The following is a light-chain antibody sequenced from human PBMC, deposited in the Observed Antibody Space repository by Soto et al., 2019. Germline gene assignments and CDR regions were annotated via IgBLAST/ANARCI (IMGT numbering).Light chain of an antibody. V-gene: IGKV3D-20*02. Sequence: ETVLTQSPGTLSLSPGERATLSCRASQNLHGNYLAWYQQKPGQAPRLLIFGASARATGTPDRFSGSGSETDFTLTISSLEPEDSAVYYCQQRSNWPSLTFGGGTKVDIK. CDR3: QQRSNWPSLT. CDR1: QNLHGNY. J-gene: IGKJ4*01. CDR2: GAS.